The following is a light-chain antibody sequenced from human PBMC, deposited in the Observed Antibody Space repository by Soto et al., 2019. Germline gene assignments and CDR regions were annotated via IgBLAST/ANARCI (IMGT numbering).Light chain of an antibody. CDR3: QQRSNWPPSIT. CDR2: DAS. Sequence: VLSQSPGTLSLSPGERATLSCRASQSVSSTYLAWYQQKPGQAPRLLSYDASNRATGIPARFSGSGSGTDFTLTISSLEPEDFAVYYCQQRSNWPPSITFGQGRLPEV. V-gene: IGKV3-11*01. J-gene: IGKJ5*01. CDR1: QSVSSTY.